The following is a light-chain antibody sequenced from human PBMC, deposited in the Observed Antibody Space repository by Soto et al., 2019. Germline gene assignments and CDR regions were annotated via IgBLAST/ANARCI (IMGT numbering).Light chain of an antibody. Sequence: SVLTQAPSVSGAPGQRVTISCTGSSSNIGAGYDVHWYQQLPGTAPKLLIYGNSNRPSGVPDRFSGSKSGTSASLAITGLQAEDEADYYCQSYDSSLSAYVFGTGTKAPS. CDR3: QSYDSSLSAYV. CDR1: SSNIGAGYD. J-gene: IGLJ1*01. CDR2: GNS. V-gene: IGLV1-40*01.